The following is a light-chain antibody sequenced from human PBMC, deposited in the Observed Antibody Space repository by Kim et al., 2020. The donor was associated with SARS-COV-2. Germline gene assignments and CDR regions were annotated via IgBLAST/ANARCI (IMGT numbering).Light chain of an antibody. J-gene: IGKJ4*01. CDR3: QHYDTLPPLT. CDR1: QDISNY. CDR2: DAS. V-gene: IGKV1-33*01. Sequence: DIQMTQSPSSLSASVGDRVTITCQASQDISNYLSWYQQKPGKAPKLLIFDASNLETGVPSRFSGTGSGTDFTFTISSLQPEDIATYYCQHYDTLPPLTFGGGTKWEI.